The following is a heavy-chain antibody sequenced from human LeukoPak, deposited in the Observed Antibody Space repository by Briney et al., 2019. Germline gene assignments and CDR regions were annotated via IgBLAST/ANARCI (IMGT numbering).Heavy chain of an antibody. CDR1: GGSISSGSYY. D-gene: IGHD3-16*01. Sequence: SETLSLTCTVSGGSISSGSYYWSWTRQPAGKGLEWIGRIYTSGSTNYNPSLKSRVTISVDTSKNQFSLKLSSVTAADTAVYYCARSRSVWGSYIRDYWGQGTLVTVSS. CDR2: IYTSGST. J-gene: IGHJ4*02. V-gene: IGHV4-61*02. CDR3: ARSRSVWGSYIRDY.